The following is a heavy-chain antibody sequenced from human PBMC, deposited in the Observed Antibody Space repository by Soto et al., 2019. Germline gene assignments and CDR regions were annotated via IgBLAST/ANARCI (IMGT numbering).Heavy chain of an antibody. Sequence: SGPYAGEPTQTLTLTCTFSGFSLSTSGMCVSWIRQPPGKALEWLALIDWDDDKYYSTSLKTRLTISKDTSKNQVVLTMTNMDPVDTATYYCARMRGYCSSTSLWGPRYGMDVWGQGTTVTVSS. V-gene: IGHV2-70*01. CDR1: GFSLSTSGMC. J-gene: IGHJ6*02. CDR2: IDWDDDK. CDR3: ARMRGYCSSTSLWGPRYGMDV. D-gene: IGHD2-2*01.